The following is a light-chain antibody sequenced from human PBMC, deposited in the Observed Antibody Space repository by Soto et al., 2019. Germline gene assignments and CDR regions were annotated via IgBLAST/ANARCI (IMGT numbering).Light chain of an antibody. CDR1: SSDFGSYNL. CDR3: CSYAGSPTFVI. J-gene: IGLJ2*01. CDR2: EVS. Sequence: LTQPASVSGSPGQSITIPCTGASSDFGSYNLVSWYQQHPGKAPKLMIYEVSRRPSGISNRFSGSKSGNTASLTISGLQAEDEADYYCCSYAGSPTFVIFGGGTKVTVL. V-gene: IGLV2-23*02.